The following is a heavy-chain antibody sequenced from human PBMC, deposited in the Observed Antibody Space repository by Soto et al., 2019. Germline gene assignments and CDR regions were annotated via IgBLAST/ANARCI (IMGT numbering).Heavy chain of an antibody. CDR1: GFTFSSYA. CDR2: ISGSGGST. D-gene: IGHD3-22*01. V-gene: IGHV3-23*01. CDR3: AGSIRGGMIVVVITFDY. J-gene: IGHJ4*02. Sequence: EVQLLESGGGLVQPGGSLRLSCAASGFTFSSYAMSWVRQAPGKGLEWVSAISGSGGSTYYADSVKGRFTISRDNSKNTLYLQMNSLRAEDTAVYYCAGSIRGGMIVVVITFDYWGQGTLVTVSS.